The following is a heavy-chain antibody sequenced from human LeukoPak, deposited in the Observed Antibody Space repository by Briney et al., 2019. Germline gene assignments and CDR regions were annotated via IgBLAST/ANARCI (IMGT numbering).Heavy chain of an antibody. Sequence: PGGSLRLSCAASGFTFSSYAMSWVRQAPGKGLEWVSAISGSGGNTYYADSVKGRFTISRDNSKNTLYLQMNGLRAEDTAVYYCAKDDGPDVVPAATSDYWGQGTLVTVSS. D-gene: IGHD2-2*01. CDR1: GFTFSSYA. CDR2: ISGSGGNT. V-gene: IGHV3-23*01. J-gene: IGHJ4*02. CDR3: AKDDGPDVVPAATSDY.